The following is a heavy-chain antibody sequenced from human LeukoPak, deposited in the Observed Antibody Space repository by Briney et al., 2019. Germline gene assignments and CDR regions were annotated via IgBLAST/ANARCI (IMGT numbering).Heavy chain of an antibody. D-gene: IGHD5-12*01. CDR1: GFTFSSYG. Sequence: GGSLRLSCAASGFTFSSYGMHWVRQAPGKGLEWVAVISYDGSNKYYADSVKGRFTISRDNSKNTLYLQMNSLRAEDTAVYYCAKDRGMVATYWYFDLWGRGTLVTVSS. CDR2: ISYDGSNK. V-gene: IGHV3-30*18. CDR3: AKDRGMVATYWYFDL. J-gene: IGHJ2*01.